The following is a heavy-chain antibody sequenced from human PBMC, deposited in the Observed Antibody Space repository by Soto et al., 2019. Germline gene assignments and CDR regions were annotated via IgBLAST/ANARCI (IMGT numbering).Heavy chain of an antibody. Sequence: ASVKVSCKASGGTFSSYTISWVRQAPGQGLEWMGRIIPILGIANYAQKFQGRVTITADKSTSTAYMELSSLRSEDTAVYYCARGSGHCSSTSCYPGWFDPWGQGTLVTVSS. D-gene: IGHD2-2*01. CDR1: GGTFSSYT. J-gene: IGHJ5*02. V-gene: IGHV1-69*02. CDR3: ARGSGHCSSTSCYPGWFDP. CDR2: IIPILGIA.